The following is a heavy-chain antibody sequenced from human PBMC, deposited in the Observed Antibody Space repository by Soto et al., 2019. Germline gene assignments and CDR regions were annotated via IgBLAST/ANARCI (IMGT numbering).Heavy chain of an antibody. CDR3: ARDQRRGYSYCPFDY. CDR1: GFTFSSYA. Sequence: GGSLRLSCAASGFTFSSYAMRWVRQAPGKGLEWVAVISYDGSNKYYADSVKGRVTISRDNSKNTLNLQMNSLRDEDTAVYACARDQRRGYSYCPFDYWGQGTLVTVSS. D-gene: IGHD5-18*01. J-gene: IGHJ4*02. CDR2: ISYDGSNK. V-gene: IGHV3-30-3*01.